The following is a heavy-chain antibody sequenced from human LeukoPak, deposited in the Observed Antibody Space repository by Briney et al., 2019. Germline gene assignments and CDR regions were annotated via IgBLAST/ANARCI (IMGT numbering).Heavy chain of an antibody. CDR2: MFDTVST. CDR1: GASTASHY. Sequence: SSETLSLTCTVSGASTASHYWTWLRQPPGKELEWIAYMFDTVSTKSNPSLKSRLTLSVDTSKKQLSLRLSSVTAADTAVYYCATTKRGSTYGYFDFWGQGIKVTVSS. D-gene: IGHD5-18*01. CDR3: ATTKRGSTYGYFDF. J-gene: IGHJ4*02. V-gene: IGHV4-59*11.